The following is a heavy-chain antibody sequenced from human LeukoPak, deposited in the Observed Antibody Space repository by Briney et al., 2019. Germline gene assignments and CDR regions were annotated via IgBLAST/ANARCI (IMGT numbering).Heavy chain of an antibody. CDR1: GFTFSNCA. CDR2: ISGSGSST. J-gene: IGHJ4*02. Sequence: GGSLRLSCAASGFTFSNCAMSWVRQAPEKGLEWVSGISGSGSSTYYADSVKGRFTISRDNSENTLSLQMNSLRAEDTAVYYCARGGRPDYWGQGTLVTVSS. CDR3: ARGGRPDY. V-gene: IGHV3-23*01. D-gene: IGHD3-10*01.